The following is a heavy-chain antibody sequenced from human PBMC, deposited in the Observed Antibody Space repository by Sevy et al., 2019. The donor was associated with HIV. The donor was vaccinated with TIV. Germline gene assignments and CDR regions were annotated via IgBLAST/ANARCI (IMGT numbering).Heavy chain of an antibody. J-gene: IGHJ4*02. CDR1: GYTFTSYG. CDR3: ARDAAGYSGYDFGDY. V-gene: IGHV1-18*01. CDR2: ISAYNGNT. Sequence: ASVKVSCKASGYTFTSYGISWVRQAPGQGLEWMGWISAYNGNTNYAQKLQGRVIMTTDTSTSTAYMELRSLRSDDTAVYYCARDAAGYSGYDFGDYWGQGTLVTVSS. D-gene: IGHD5-12*01.